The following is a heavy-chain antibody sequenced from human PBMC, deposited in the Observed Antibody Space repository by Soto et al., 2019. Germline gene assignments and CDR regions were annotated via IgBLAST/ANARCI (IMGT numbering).Heavy chain of an antibody. J-gene: IGHJ4*02. CDR2: ISGSGGST. V-gene: IGHV3-23*01. Sequence: GGSLRLSCAASGFTFSSYAMSWVRQAPGKGLEWVSAISGSGGSTYYADSVKGRFTISRDNSKNTLYLQMNSLRAEDTAVSYCAKSFTGDTAMVTLRGFDYWGQGTLVTVSS. CDR1: GFTFSSYA. D-gene: IGHD5-18*01. CDR3: AKSFTGDTAMVTLRGFDY.